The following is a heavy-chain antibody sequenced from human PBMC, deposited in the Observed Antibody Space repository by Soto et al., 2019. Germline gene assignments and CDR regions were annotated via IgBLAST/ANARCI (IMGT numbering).Heavy chain of an antibody. CDR3: AKSYGDYGDYYYLDV. CDR1: GGSISSSNYY. D-gene: IGHD4-17*01. Sequence: QVQLQESGPGLVKPSETLSLTCTVSGGSISSSNYYWVWIRQTPEKGLEWIGSIYYSGPTYYNPSLKSRVTTSVDTSKNQFSLNLRSVTAADTAMYYCAKSYGDYGDYYYLDVWGKGTTVTVSS. J-gene: IGHJ6*03. V-gene: IGHV4-39*01. CDR2: IYYSGPT.